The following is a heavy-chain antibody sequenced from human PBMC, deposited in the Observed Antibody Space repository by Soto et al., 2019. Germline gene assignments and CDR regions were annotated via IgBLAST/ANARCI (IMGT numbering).Heavy chain of an antibody. Sequence: PGGSLRLSCAASGFTVRGSYMSWVRQVPGKGLEWVSIIYSDDYTYYAASVKGRFTISRDNSKNTLYLQMNSLRAEDTAVYYCAREIYDDYDSSGFDHWGQGTLVTVSS. V-gene: IGHV3-66*01. CDR1: GFTVRGSY. J-gene: IGHJ4*02. CDR3: AREIYDDYDSSGFDH. D-gene: IGHD3-22*01. CDR2: IYSDDYT.